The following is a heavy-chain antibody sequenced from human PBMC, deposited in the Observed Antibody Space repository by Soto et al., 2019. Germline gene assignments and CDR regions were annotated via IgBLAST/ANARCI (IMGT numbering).Heavy chain of an antibody. V-gene: IGHV1-18*01. Sequence: ASVKVSCKASGYTFTSYGISWVRQAPGQGLEWMGWISAYNGNTNYAQKLQGRVTMTTDTSTSTAYMELRSLRSDDTAVYYCARGVAYYYDSSVPYYFDYWGQGTLVTVSS. D-gene: IGHD3-22*01. CDR1: GYTFTSYG. CDR3: ARGVAYYYDSSVPYYFDY. J-gene: IGHJ4*02. CDR2: ISAYNGNT.